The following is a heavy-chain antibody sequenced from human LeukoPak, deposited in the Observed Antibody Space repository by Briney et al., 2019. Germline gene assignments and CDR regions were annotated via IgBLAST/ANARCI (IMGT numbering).Heavy chain of an antibody. CDR2: INPNSGGT. CDR3: ARDRRGFDSSGYYVDY. J-gene: IGHJ4*02. CDR1: GYTFTGYY. Sequence: ASVKVSCKASGYTFTGYYMHWVRQAPGQGLEWMGWINPNSGGTNYAQKFQGRVTMTRDTSISTAYMELSRLRSDDTAVYYCARDRRGFDSSGYYVDYWGQGTLVTVSS. V-gene: IGHV1-2*02. D-gene: IGHD3-22*01.